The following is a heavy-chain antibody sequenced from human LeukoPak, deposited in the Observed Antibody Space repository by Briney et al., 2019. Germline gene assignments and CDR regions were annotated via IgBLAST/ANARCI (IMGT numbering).Heavy chain of an antibody. Sequence: SETLSLPCTVSGGSLSSSSYYWGWIRQPPGKGLEWIGRNYYSGSTYYNPSLKSRVTISVDTSKNQFSLKLSSVTAADTAVYYCARRSIAVARNYYGMDVWGQGTTVTVSS. V-gene: IGHV4-39*01. D-gene: IGHD6-19*01. CDR3: ARRSIAVARNYYGMDV. CDR2: NYYSGST. J-gene: IGHJ6*02. CDR1: GGSLSSSSYY.